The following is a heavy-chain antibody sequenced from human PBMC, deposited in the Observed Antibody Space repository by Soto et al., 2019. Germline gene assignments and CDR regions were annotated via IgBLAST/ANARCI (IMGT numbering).Heavy chain of an antibody. CDR2: INHSGST. V-gene: IGHV4-34*01. Sequence: PSETLSLTCAVYAFSFSGYYWSWIRQPPGKGLEWIGEINHSGSTNYNPSLKSRVTISVDTSKNQFSLKLSSVTAADTAVYYCARGRITIFGVVIARGYYMDVWGKGTTVTAP. CDR1: AFSFSGYY. D-gene: IGHD3-3*01. J-gene: IGHJ6*03. CDR3: ARGRITIFGVVIARGYYMDV.